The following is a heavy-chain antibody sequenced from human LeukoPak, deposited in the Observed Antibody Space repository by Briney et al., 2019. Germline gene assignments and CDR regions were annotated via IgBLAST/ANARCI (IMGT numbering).Heavy chain of an antibody. D-gene: IGHD6-19*01. CDR3: AREEAVAGRGFDP. Sequence: SETLSLTCTVSGGSISSYYWSWIRQPPGKGLEWIGYIYYSGSTNYNPSLKSRVTISLDTSKNQFSLKLSSVTAADTAVYYCAREEAVAGRGFDPWGQGTLVTVSS. CDR1: GGSISSYY. J-gene: IGHJ5*02. V-gene: IGHV4-59*01. CDR2: IYYSGST.